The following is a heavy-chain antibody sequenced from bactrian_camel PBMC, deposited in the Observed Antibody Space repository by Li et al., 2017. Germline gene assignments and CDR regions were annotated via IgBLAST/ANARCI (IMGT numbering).Heavy chain of an antibody. J-gene: IGHJ4*01. D-gene: IGHD5*01. Sequence: HVQLVESGGGSVQAGGSLKLSCSASGYMLSSCEMGWYRRRPGKAREGIAGIRRNGDAYYAASVKGRFTVSRGTAEDSVDLQMNSLQPEDTAMYYCAARTSMSWACSLKTSFEYWGQGTQVTVS. V-gene: IGHV3S9*01. CDR3: AARTSMSWACSLKTSFEY. CDR1: GYMLSSCE. CDR2: IRRNGDA.